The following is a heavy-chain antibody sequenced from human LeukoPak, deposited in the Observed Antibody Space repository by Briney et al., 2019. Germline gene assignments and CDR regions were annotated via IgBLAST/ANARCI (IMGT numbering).Heavy chain of an antibody. Sequence: PSETLSLTCTVSSGSISSYYWSWIRQPPGKGLEWIGYIYYSGSTNYNPSLKSRVTISVDTSKNQFSLKLSSVTAADTAVYYCARGSRDGYNLRAIEIHDAFDIWGQGTMVTVSS. CDR3: ARGSRDGYNLRAIEIHDAFDI. V-gene: IGHV4-59*01. CDR1: SGSISSYY. J-gene: IGHJ3*02. D-gene: IGHD5-24*01. CDR2: IYYSGST.